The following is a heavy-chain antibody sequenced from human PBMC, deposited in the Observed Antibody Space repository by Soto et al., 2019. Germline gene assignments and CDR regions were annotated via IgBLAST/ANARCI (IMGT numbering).Heavy chain of an antibody. Sequence: GGSLRLSCAASGFTFSNFPMTWVRQVPGKGLEWVSSISGSGGSTYYADSVKGRFTISRDNPKNTISLQMNSLRAEDTAVYYCAKEQTHSEADTSSIFDYWGQGTLVTVSS. J-gene: IGHJ4*02. CDR2: ISGSGGST. CDR1: GFTFSNFP. CDR3: AKEQTHSEADTSSIFDY. V-gene: IGHV3-23*01. D-gene: IGHD2-2*01.